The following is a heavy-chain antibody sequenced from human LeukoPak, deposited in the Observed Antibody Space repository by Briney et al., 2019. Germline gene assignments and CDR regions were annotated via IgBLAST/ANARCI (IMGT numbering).Heavy chain of an antibody. V-gene: IGHV3-7*01. J-gene: IGHJ4*02. CDR3: AKDERRGSSSSGLGY. Sequence: PGGSLRLSCAASGFTFSSYWMSWVRQAPGKGLEWVANIKQDGSEKYYVDSVKGRFTISRDNAKNSLCLQMNSLRAEDTAVYYCAKDERRGSSSSGLGYWGQGTLVTVSS. D-gene: IGHD6-6*01. CDR1: GFTFSSYW. CDR2: IKQDGSEK.